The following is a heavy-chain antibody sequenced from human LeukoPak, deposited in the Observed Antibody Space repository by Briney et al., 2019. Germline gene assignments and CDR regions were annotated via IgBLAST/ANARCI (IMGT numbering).Heavy chain of an antibody. CDR3: ARAILRRIVGWAPFELSNWFDP. CDR2: IYTSGST. D-gene: IGHD2-21*01. J-gene: IGHJ5*02. CDR1: GSSINTYY. V-gene: IGHV4-4*07. Sequence: SETLSLTCTVSGSSINTYYWSWIRQPAGKGLEYVGRIYTSGSTNYNPSLKSRVTMSVDTSKNQFSLKLSSVTAADTAVYYCARAILRRIVGWAPFELSNWFDPWGQGTLVTVSS.